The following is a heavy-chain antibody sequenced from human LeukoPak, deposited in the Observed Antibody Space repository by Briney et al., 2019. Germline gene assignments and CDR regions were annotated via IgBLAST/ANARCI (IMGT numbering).Heavy chain of an antibody. J-gene: IGHJ4*02. Sequence: SETLSLTCTVSGGSISSYYWSWIRQPPGKGLEGIGYIYYSGSTNYNPSLKSRVTISVDTSKNQFSVKMSSVTAADTAVYYCARHEQCRYDSSGYCPFDYWGQGTLVTVSS. CDR2: IYYSGST. D-gene: IGHD3-22*01. CDR1: GGSISSYY. CDR3: ARHEQCRYDSSGYCPFDY. V-gene: IGHV4-59*08.